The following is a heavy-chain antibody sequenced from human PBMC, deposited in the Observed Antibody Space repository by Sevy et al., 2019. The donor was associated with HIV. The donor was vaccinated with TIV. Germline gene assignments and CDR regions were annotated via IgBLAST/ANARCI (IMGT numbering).Heavy chain of an antibody. CDR1: GFTFSSYG. CDR2: ISFDGSNK. V-gene: IGHV3-30-3*01. CDR3: SRDKWEFYHGMDV. Sequence: GGSLRLSCAASGFTFSSYGMDWVRQAPGKGLEWVAVISFDGSNKYYADSVKGRFSISRDNSKNTLYLQMNSLRAEDTAVYYCSRDKWEFYHGMDVWGQGTTVTVSS. J-gene: IGHJ6*02. D-gene: IGHD1-26*01.